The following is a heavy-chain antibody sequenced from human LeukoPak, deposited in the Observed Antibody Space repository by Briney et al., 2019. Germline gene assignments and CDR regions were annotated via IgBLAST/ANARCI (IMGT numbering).Heavy chain of an antibody. Sequence: PGRSLRLSCAASGFTFSTYAMHWVRQAPGKGLEWVAVIWYDGSSRYYPDSVKGRFTISRDNSKNTLYLQMNSLRAEGTAVYYCATHYGRNYCYYAMDVWGQGTTVTVSS. J-gene: IGHJ6*02. CDR3: ATHYGRNYCYYAMDV. CDR2: IWYDGSSR. V-gene: IGHV3-33*01. CDR1: GFTFSTYA. D-gene: IGHD3-10*01.